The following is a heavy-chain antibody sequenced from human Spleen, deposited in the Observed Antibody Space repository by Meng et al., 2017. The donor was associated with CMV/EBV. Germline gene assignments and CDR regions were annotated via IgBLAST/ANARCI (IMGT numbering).Heavy chain of an antibody. CDR3: ARVRVVLVAVDY. D-gene: IGHD2-15*01. Sequence: SETLSLTCTVSGDSISTSNYYWGWIRQPPGKGLEWIGNIHYGGSASYNPSLKSRVTISVDTSKNQFSLRLRSVTDADTAVYYCARVRVVLVAVDYWGRGTLVTVSS. CDR1: GDSISTSNYY. V-gene: IGHV4-39*01. J-gene: IGHJ4*02. CDR2: IHYGGSA.